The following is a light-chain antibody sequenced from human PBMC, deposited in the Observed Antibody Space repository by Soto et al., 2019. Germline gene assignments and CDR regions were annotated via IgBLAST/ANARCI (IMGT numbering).Light chain of an antibody. CDR1: QSISSH. CDR2: GAS. Sequence: DIQMTHSPSSLSASVGDRVTITCRASQSISSHLNWYQQKAGKAPKLLISGASSLESGVPSRFSGSGSGTDFTLTISSLQPEDFVTYYCQQSYTTPRTFGQGTKVEIK. J-gene: IGKJ1*01. CDR3: QQSYTTPRT. V-gene: IGKV1-39*01.